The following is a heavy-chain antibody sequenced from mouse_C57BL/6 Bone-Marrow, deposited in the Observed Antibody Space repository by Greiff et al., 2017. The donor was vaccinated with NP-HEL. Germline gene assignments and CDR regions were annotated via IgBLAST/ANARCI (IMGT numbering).Heavy chain of an antibody. CDR2: ISNGGGST. J-gene: IGHJ3*01. Sequence: EVQLVESGGGLVQPGGSLKLSCAASGFTFSDYYMYWVRQTPEKRLEWVAYISNGGGSTYYPDTVKGRFTISRDNAKNTLYLQMSRLKSEDTDMYYCERHYNGYYVGWFAYGGQGTRVTVSA. CDR3: ERHYNGYYVGWFAY. V-gene: IGHV5-12*01. D-gene: IGHD2-3*01. CDR1: GFTFSDYY.